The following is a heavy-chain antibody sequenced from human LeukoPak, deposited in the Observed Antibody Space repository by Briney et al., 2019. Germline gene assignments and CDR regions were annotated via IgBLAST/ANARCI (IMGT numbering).Heavy chain of an antibody. V-gene: IGHV1-46*01. CDR2: INPSGGST. Sequence: ASVKVSCKASGYTFTTYYMHWVRQAPGHGLEWMGIINPSGGSTRYAQQFQGRITLTRDTSTSAVYMELSSLTSDDTAVYYCARGGMGIQRWSFDYWGRGTLVTVSS. D-gene: IGHD5-18*01. J-gene: IGHJ4*02. CDR3: ARGGMGIQRWSFDY. CDR1: GYTFTTYY.